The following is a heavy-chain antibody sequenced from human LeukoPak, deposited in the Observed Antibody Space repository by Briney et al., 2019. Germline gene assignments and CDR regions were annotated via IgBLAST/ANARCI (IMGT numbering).Heavy chain of an antibody. CDR1: GGSISSGGYY. CDR3: ARLGVLGIDRYFDL. D-gene: IGHD3-3*01. V-gene: IGHV4-31*03. CDR2: IYYSGST. Sequence: SETLSLTCTVSGGSISSGGYYWSWIRQHPGKGLEWIGYIYYSGSTYYNPSLKSRVTISVDTSKNQFSLKLSSVTAADTAVYYCARLGVLGIDRYFDLWGRGTLVTVSS. J-gene: IGHJ2*01.